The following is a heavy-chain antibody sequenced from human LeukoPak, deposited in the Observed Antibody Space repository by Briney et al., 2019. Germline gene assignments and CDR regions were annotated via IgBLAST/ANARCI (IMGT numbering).Heavy chain of an antibody. Sequence: SETLSLTCAVYGGSFSGYYWSWIRQPPGKGLEWIGEINHSGSTNYNPSLKSRVTISVDTSKNQFSLKLSSVTAADTAVYYCARDGSGSYYRERLEVVFDYWGQGTLVTVSS. D-gene: IGHD3-10*01. CDR2: INHSGST. V-gene: IGHV4-34*01. CDR3: ARDGSGSYYRERLEVVFDY. CDR1: GGSFSGYY. J-gene: IGHJ4*02.